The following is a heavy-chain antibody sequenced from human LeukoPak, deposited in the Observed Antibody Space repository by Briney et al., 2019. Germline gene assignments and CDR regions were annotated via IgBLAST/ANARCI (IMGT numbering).Heavy chain of an antibody. CDR1: GYTFSSYS. CDR2: IIPIFGTT. CDR3: ARIHYYGSGIERTNYGMDV. V-gene: IGHV1-69*13. Sequence: SVKVSCKASGYTFSSYSISWVRQAPGQGLEWMGRIIPIFGTTKYAQKFQGRVTITADESASTAYMELSSLRSEDTAVYYCARIHYYGSGIERTNYGMDVWGQGTTVTVSS. D-gene: IGHD3-10*01. J-gene: IGHJ6*02.